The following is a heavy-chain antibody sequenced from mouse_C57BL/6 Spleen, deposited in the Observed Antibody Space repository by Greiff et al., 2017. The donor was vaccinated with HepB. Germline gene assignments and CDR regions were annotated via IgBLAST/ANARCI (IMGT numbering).Heavy chain of an antibody. CDR1: GFTFSSYG. CDR3: AREITTGARAMDY. V-gene: IGHV5-6*01. J-gene: IGHJ4*01. D-gene: IGHD1-1*01. Sequence: EVQGVESGGDLVKPGGSLKLSCAASGFTFSSYGMSWVRQTPDKRLEWVATISSGGSYTYYPDNVKGRFTISRDNAKNTLYLQMSSLKSEDTAMYYCAREITTGARAMDYWGQGTSVTVSS. CDR2: ISSGGSYT.